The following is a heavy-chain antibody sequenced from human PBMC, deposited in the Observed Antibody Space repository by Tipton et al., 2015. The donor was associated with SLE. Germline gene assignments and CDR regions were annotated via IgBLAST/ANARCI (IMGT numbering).Heavy chain of an antibody. CDR2: IFYSGST. J-gene: IGHJ4*02. Sequence: TLSLTCTVSGGAISTISSSGYDWGWIRQPPGKGLEWIGSIFYSGSTYSNPSLESRVTISIDTSKNQFSLQLNSVTAADTAVYYCATHLNAYNRVDYWGQGTLVTVSS. CDR3: ATHLNAYNRVDY. D-gene: IGHD5-24*01. V-gene: IGHV4-39*01. CDR1: GGAISTISSSGYD.